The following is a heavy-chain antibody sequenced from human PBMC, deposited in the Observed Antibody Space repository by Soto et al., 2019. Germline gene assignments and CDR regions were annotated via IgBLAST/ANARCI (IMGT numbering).Heavy chain of an antibody. CDR1: GYSFTSYW. D-gene: IGHD1-26*01. V-gene: IGHV5-51*01. CDR3: TTASREGAILSHGYYYYGMEV. J-gene: IGHJ6*02. CDR2: IYPGDSDT. Sequence: GESLKISCKGSGYSFTSYWIGGVRQMPGKGLELMGIIYPGDSDTRYSPSFQGQVTISADKSISTAYLQMNSLKTEDTAVYYCTTASREGAILSHGYYYYGMEVWGQGTTVTVSS.